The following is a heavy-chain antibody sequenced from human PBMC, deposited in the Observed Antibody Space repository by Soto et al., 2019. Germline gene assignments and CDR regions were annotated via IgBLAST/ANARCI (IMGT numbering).Heavy chain of an antibody. V-gene: IGHV4-59*08. J-gene: IGHJ4*02. Sequence: SETLSLTCTVSGGSISSYYWSWIRQPPGKGLEWIGYIYYSGSTNYNPSLKSRVTISVDTSKNQFSLKLSSVTAADTAVYYCARRKGGGFDYWGQEPRVTVSS. CDR2: IYYSGST. CDR1: GGSISSYY. CDR3: ARRKGGGFDY. D-gene: IGHD6-25*01.